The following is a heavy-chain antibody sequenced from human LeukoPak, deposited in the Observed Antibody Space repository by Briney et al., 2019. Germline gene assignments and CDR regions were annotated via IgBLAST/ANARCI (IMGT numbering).Heavy chain of an antibody. CDR1: GFTFSSSW. Sequence: PGGSLRLSCAASGFTFSSSWMSWVRQAPGKGLEYVSAISSNGGSTYFANSVKGRFTISRDNSKNTLYLQLGSLRPEDMAVYYCARYSGTYYGIDYWGQGTLVTVSS. CDR2: ISSNGGST. CDR3: ARYSGTYYGIDY. D-gene: IGHD1-26*01. V-gene: IGHV3-64*01. J-gene: IGHJ4*02.